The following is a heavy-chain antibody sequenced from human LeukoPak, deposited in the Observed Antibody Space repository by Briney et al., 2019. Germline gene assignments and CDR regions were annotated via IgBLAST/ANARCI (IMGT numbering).Heavy chain of an antibody. CDR1: GFTFSSYD. Sequence: GGSLRLSCAASGFTFSSYDMHWVRQATGKGLEWVSAIGTAGDTYYPGSVKGRFTISRENAKNSLYLQMNSLRAGDTAVYYCARSGIAAAGTGIDYWGQGTLVTVSS. V-gene: IGHV3-13*01. D-gene: IGHD6-13*01. CDR3: ARSGIAAAGTGIDY. CDR2: IGTAGDT. J-gene: IGHJ4*02.